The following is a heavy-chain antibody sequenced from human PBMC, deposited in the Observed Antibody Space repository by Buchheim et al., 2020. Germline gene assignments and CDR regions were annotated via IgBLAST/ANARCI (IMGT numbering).Heavy chain of an antibody. CDR2: IYCTGTT. CDR1: SGSISSYY. V-gene: IGHV4-59*12. Sequence: QVQLQESGPGLVKSSETLSLTCSVSSGSISSYYWNWIRQPPGKGLEWIGHIYCTGTTRYNPSLKSRVSISVDTSRNQFSLTLTSVTAADTAIYYCAAGDYWSHPENWFDPWGQGAL. J-gene: IGHJ5*02. CDR3: AAGDYWSHPENWFDP. D-gene: IGHD3-3*01.